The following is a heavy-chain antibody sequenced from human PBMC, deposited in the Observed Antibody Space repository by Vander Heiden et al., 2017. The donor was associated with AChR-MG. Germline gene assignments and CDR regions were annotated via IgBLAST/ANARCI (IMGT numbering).Heavy chain of an antibody. CDR1: GYTRTELC. V-gene: IGHV1-24*01. D-gene: IGHD2-15*01. CDR3: ATVSHCSGGSCSRRNRGWFDP. CDR2: FDPDDGET. Sequence: QVQLVQSGAEVKKPGASVKVPCKVSGYTRTELCMHWVRQAPGKGLEWMGGFDPDDGETIYAQKFQGRVTMTEDTSTDTAYMELSSLRSEDTAVYYCATVSHCSGGSCSRRNRGWFDPWGQGTLVTVSS. J-gene: IGHJ5*02.